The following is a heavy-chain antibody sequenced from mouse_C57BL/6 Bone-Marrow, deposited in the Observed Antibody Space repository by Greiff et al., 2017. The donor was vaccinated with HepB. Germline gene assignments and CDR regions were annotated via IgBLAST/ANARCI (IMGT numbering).Heavy chain of an antibody. Sequence: QVQLQQPGAELVRPGASVKLSCKASGYTFTSYWMHWVKQRPGQGLEWIGVIDPYDGYTNYNQKFKGKATLTVDTSSSTAYMQLSSLTSEDSAVYYCARSCTAHFAYWGQGTLVTVSA. CDR1: GYTFTSYW. D-gene: IGHD3-2*02. CDR2: IDPYDGYT. V-gene: IGHV1-59*01. CDR3: ARSCTAHFAY. J-gene: IGHJ3*01.